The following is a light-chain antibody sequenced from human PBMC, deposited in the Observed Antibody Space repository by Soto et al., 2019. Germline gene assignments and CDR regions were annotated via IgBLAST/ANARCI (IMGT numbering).Light chain of an antibody. CDR1: QSISSW. CDR2: DAS. J-gene: IGKJ1*01. CDR3: QQYSSYWT. Sequence: DIQMTQSPSTLSASVGDRVTITCRASQSISSWLAWYQQKPGKAPKLLIYDASSLESGVPSRFSGSGSGTEFTLTISSLQPDDFATYYCQQYSSYWTFGQGTKVE. V-gene: IGKV1-5*01.